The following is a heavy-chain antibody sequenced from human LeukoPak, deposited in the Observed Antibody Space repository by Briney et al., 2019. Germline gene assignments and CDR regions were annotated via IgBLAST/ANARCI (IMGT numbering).Heavy chain of an antibody. J-gene: IGHJ4*02. D-gene: IGHD6-19*01. CDR1: GYPFTGYY. V-gene: IGHV1-2*06. CDR3: SKDGRGWSYFDY. Sequence: ASVKVSCKASGYPFTGYYIHWVRQAPGQGLEWMGRINPITGVTDFAQQFKGRVTMTRDTSTSTAYMELSSLRSDDTAVYYCSKDGRGWSYFDYWGQGTLVTVSS. CDR2: INPITGVT.